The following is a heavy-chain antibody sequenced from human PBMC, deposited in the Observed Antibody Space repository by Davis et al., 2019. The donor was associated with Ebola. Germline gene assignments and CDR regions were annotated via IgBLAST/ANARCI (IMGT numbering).Heavy chain of an antibody. J-gene: IGHJ5*02. CDR2: MYYSGST. CDR1: GGSISSSSYY. V-gene: IGHV4-39*01. D-gene: IGHD3-10*01. CDR3: ARHPPDYYGSGSYSPLPINWFDP. Sequence: MPSETLSLTCTVSGGSISSSSYYWGWIRQPPGKGLEWIGSMYYSGSTYYNPSLKSRVTISVDTSKNQFSLKLSSVTAADTAVYYCARHPPDYYGSGSYSPLPINWFDPWGQGTLVTVSS.